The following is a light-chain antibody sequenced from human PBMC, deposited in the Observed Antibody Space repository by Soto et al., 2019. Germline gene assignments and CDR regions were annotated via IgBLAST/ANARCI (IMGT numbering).Light chain of an antibody. CDR2: GVS. CDR1: QSVSSTY. J-gene: IGKJ1*01. V-gene: IGKV3-20*01. Sequence: EIVLTQSLDTLSLSPGERATLSCRASQSVSSTYLAWYQQRPGQAPSLLIYGVSSRAPGVPDRFSGSGSGTDFTLTISRLEPEDFAVYHCQQYSGSRWTFGQGTKVDI. CDR3: QQYSGSRWT.